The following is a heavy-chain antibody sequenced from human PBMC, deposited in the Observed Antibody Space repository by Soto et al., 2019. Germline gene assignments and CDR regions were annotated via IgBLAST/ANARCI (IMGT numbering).Heavy chain of an antibody. CDR1: GFSLSTSGVG. D-gene: IGHD3-10*01. J-gene: IGHJ6*04. Sequence: SGPTLVNPTQTLTLTCTFSGFSLSTSGVGVGWIRQPPGKALEWLALIYWDDDKRYSPSVKSRLTVTVDMCKNPVGLTMTDMDPVDTATYYCAHSSDYGAGSFYYYYCVMDVGGKGTTVTVSA. V-gene: IGHV2-5*02. CDR3: AHSSDYGAGSFYYYYCVMDV. CDR2: IYWDDDK.